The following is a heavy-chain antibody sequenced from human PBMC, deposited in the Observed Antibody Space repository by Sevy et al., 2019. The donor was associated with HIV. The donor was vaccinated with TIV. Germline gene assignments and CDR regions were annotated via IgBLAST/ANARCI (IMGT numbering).Heavy chain of an antibody. CDR3: ANFGRLLIINGDAFDI. CDR2: IDHSGST. V-gene: IGHV4-38-2*02. J-gene: IGHJ3*02. D-gene: IGHD3-9*01. Sequence: SETLSLTCTVSGYSISSGYFWGWIRQPPGKGLEWIGSIDHSGSTYYNPSLKSRVTISIDTSKNQFSLRLSSVTAADTAVYYCANFGRLLIINGDAFDIWAKGQWSPSL. CDR1: GYSISSGYF.